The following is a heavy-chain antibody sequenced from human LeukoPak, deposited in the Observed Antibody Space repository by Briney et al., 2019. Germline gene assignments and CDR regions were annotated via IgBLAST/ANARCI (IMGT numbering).Heavy chain of an antibody. V-gene: IGHV3-7*01. CDR3: ARDREGSGSYYDY. D-gene: IGHD3-10*01. Sequence: GGPLRLSCATSGFTFSSYWMSWFRQAPGKGLEWVAHIKQDGTEKYYVDSVKGRFTISRDNAKKSLFLQMNSLRAADTAVYYCARDREGSGSYYDYWGQGTLVTVSS. CDR2: IKQDGTEK. CDR1: GFTFSSYW. J-gene: IGHJ4*02.